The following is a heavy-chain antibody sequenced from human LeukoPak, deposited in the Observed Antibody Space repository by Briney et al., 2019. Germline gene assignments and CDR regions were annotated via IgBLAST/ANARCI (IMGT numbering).Heavy chain of an antibody. D-gene: IGHD3-3*01. CDR2: ISWDGGST. CDR1: GFTFDDYA. J-gene: IGHJ1*01. Sequence: GGSLRLSCAASGFTFDDYAMHWVRQAPGKGLEWVSLISWDGGSTYYADSVKGRFTISRDNSKNSLYLQMNSLRAEDTALYYCAKDIHRLYDFWSGYYHPFQHWGQGTLVTVSS. V-gene: IGHV3-43D*03. CDR3: AKDIHRLYDFWSGYYHPFQH.